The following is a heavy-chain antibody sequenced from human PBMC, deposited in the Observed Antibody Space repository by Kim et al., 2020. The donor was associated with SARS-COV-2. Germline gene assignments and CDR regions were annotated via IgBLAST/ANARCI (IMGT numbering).Heavy chain of an antibody. V-gene: IGHV3-74*01. CDR3: AGALGIYNGFDP. CDR2: INTDGSST. CDR1: GFTFSSYW. Sequence: GGSLRLSCAASGFTFSSYWMHWVRQTPGKGLVWVSRINTDGSSTTYADSVRGRFTISRDNAKNTLYLQMNSLTAEDTAVYYYAGALGIYNGFDPWGQGTL. D-gene: IGHD7-27*01. J-gene: IGHJ5*02.